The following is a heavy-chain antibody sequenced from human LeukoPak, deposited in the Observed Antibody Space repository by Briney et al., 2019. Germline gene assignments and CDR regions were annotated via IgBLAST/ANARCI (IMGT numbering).Heavy chain of an antibody. J-gene: IGHJ4*02. D-gene: IGHD3-22*01. Sequence: GGSLRLSCAASGFTFSSYAMSWVRQAPGKGLEWVSGISGSGDNTYYADSVKGRSTISRDNSKNTLYVQVNSLGTEDTAAYYCAKGSYYDSSVFFYFDYWGQGTLVTVSS. CDR2: ISGSGDNT. CDR3: AKGSYYDSSVFFYFDY. V-gene: IGHV3-23*01. CDR1: GFTFSSYA.